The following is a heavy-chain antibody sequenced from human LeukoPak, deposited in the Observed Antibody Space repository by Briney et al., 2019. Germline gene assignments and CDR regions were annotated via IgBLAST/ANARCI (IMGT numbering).Heavy chain of an antibody. V-gene: IGHV3-13*01. CDR1: GFTLSGND. CDR3: ARGRHISGYYSTFFDY. Sequence: GGSLRLSCAASGFTLSGNDMHWVRQVPGKGLEWVSGIIIAGDTYYPDSVKGRFSISRENAKNSLYLQMNSLRAEDTAVYYCARGRHISGYYSTFFDYWGQGALVTVSS. D-gene: IGHD3-3*01. CDR2: IIIAGDT. J-gene: IGHJ4*02.